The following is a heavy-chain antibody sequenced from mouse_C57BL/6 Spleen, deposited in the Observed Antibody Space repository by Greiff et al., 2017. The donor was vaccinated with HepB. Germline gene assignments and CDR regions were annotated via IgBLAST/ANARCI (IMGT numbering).Heavy chain of an antibody. CDR2: ISSGSSTI. CDR3: ARDYYGDAMDD. D-gene: IGHD1-1*01. J-gene: IGHJ4*01. Sequence: EVKLMESGGGLVKPGGSLKLSCAASGFTFSDYGMHWVRQAPEKGLEWVAYISSGSSTIYYADTVKGRFTISRDNAKNTLFLQMTSLRSEDTAMYYCARDYYGDAMDDWGQGTSVTVSS. V-gene: IGHV5-17*01. CDR1: GFTFSDYG.